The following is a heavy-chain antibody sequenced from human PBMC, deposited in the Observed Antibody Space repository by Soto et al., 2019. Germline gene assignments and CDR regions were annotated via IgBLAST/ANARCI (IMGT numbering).Heavy chain of an antibody. V-gene: IGHV3-30-3*01. CDR1: GFTFSSYT. D-gene: IGHD3-10*01. Sequence: QVQLVESGGGVVQPGRSLRLSCAASGFTFSSYTIHWVRQAPGKGLEWVALISYDGSSEYYADSVKARFTISRDNSKKNLYLQMNSLRAEDTAVYYCARDYFLALDPWGQGTLVTVSS. CDR2: ISYDGSSE. J-gene: IGHJ5*02. CDR3: ARDYFLALDP.